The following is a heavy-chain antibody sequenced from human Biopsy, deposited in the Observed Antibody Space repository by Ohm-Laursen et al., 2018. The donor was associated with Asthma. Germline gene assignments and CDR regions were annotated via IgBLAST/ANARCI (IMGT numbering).Heavy chain of an antibody. CDR1: GGSISRGAYF. CDR2: INYSGTT. J-gene: IGHJ5*01. D-gene: IGHD2-2*01. Sequence: TLSLTCPVSGGSISRGAYFWSWARQHPGKGLEWIGYINYSGTTYYNPSLKSRVTIAVETSKNQFSLTLTSVTAADTALYYCARDLAGHCTSASCYGFDSWGQGTLVTVSS. CDR3: ARDLAGHCTSASCYGFDS. V-gene: IGHV4-31*03.